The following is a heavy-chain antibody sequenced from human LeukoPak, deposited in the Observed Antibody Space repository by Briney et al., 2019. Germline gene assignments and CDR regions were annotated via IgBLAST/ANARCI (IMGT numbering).Heavy chain of an antibody. Sequence: AGGSLRLSCEGSAFIFSGHWMNWVRQTPGKGLEWVASIKEDGSERQYVDSVKGRFSISRDNTKGSLFLQLNSLRAEDTAVYYCARDHHDSSGYYSPDSRRYFDLWGRGTLVTVSS. CDR3: ARDHHDSSGYYSPDSRRYFDL. CDR2: IKEDGSER. CDR1: AFIFSGHW. J-gene: IGHJ2*01. D-gene: IGHD3-22*01. V-gene: IGHV3-7*03.